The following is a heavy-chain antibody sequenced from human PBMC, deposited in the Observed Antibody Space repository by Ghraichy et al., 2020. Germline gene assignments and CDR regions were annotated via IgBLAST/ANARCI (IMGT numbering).Heavy chain of an antibody. D-gene: IGHD3-3*01. Sequence: GGSPRLSCAASGFSFSSFAMTWVRQPPGKGLQWVSIISGTDSRTYYADSVRGRFTISRDNSRNTLYLQMNSLRAEDTAVYYCAKTDSSGDFDFWSGYFPLDSWGLGTLVTVSS. CDR1: GFSFSSFA. J-gene: IGHJ4*02. CDR2: ISGTDSRT. CDR3: AKTDSSGDFDFWSGYFPLDS. V-gene: IGHV3-23*01.